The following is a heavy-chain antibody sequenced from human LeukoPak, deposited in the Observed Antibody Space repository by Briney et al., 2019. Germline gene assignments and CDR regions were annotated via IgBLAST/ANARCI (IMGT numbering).Heavy chain of an antibody. CDR3: ATATITMIVVHAFDI. V-gene: IGHV1-24*01. Sequence: ASVKVSCKVSGYSLTELFIHWFRQAPGKGLEWMGGFGPEDEEMIYAQTLQGRVTVTEDTSTDTSYMELSSLRSEDTGAYYCATATITMIVVHAFDIWGQGTMVTVSS. CDR1: GYSLTELF. J-gene: IGHJ3*02. CDR2: FGPEDEEM. D-gene: IGHD3-22*01.